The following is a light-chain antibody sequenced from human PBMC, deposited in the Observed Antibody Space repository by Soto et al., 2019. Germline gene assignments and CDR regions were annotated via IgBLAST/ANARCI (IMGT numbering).Light chain of an antibody. J-gene: IGKJ1*01. Sequence: DIQMTQSPSTLSASVGDRVTITCRASQSISSWLAWYQQKPGKAPKLLIYKASSLESGVPSRFSGSGSGTEFTLTISSLQPDDFATYYCKQFPSSPPWTFGQGTKVEIK. CDR3: KQFPSSPPWT. CDR2: KAS. V-gene: IGKV1-5*03. CDR1: QSISSW.